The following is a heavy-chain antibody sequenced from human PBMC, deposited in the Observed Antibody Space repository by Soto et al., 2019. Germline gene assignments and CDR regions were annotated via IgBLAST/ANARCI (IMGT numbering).Heavy chain of an antibody. CDR3: AIKGLTVPGTAWFDP. J-gene: IGHJ5*02. Sequence: EVQLLESGGGLVQPGGSLRLSCAASGFTFSNYAMTWVRQAPGKGLEWVSIISASGVTTYYADSVKGRFTISRAQSKNTLYLQMNSLRAEDTAVYYCAIKGLTVPGTAWFDPRGQGTLVTVSS. D-gene: IGHD6-13*01. CDR2: ISASGVTT. V-gene: IGHV3-23*01. CDR1: GFTFSNYA.